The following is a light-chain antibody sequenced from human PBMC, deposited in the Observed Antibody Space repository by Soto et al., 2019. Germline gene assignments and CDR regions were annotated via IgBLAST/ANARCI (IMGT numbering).Light chain of an antibody. Sequence: AIRMTQSPSSLSASTGDRVTITCRASQGISSYLAWYQQKPGKAPKLLIYAASTLQSGVPSRFSGSGSGTDFTLTISCLRSEDFATYYCQQYYSYPYTFGQGT. CDR2: AAS. CDR1: QGISSY. J-gene: IGKJ2*01. V-gene: IGKV1-8*01. CDR3: QQYYSYPYT.